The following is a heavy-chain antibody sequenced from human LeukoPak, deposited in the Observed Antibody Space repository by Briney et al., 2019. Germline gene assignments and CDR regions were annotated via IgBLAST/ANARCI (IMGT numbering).Heavy chain of an antibody. CDR2: IYFSGET. CDR3: ARISMFPGGVWKSDLRFYFDK. V-gene: IGHV4-39*02. J-gene: IGHJ4*02. Sequence: PSETLSLICTVSGGSISSSTNRWGWIRQPPGKGLDWIVSIYFSGETHYNSSLKSRVTLSVDTSKNHFSLNLTSVTAADTALYFCARISMFPGGVWKSDLRFYFDKWGQGTLVTVSS. D-gene: IGHD3-10*02. CDR1: GGSISSSTNR.